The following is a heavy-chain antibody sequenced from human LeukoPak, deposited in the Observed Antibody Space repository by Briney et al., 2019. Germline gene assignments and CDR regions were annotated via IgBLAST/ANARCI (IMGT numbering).Heavy chain of an antibody. D-gene: IGHD2-2*02. V-gene: IGHV3-30*02. CDR2: IRYDGSNK. CDR3: ARDLYTAGLFDY. Sequence: PGGSLRLSCAASGFTVSSNYMSWVRQAPGKGLEWVAFIRYDGSNKYYADSVKGRFTISRDNAKNSLYLQMNSLRAEDTAVYYCARDLYTAGLFDYWGQGTLVTVSS. J-gene: IGHJ4*02. CDR1: GFTVSSNY.